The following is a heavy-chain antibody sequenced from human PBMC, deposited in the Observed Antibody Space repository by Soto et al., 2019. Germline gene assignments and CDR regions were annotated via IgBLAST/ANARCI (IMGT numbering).Heavy chain of an antibody. Sequence: QVQLVQSGAEVKKPGASVKVSCKGSGYTFTSFGITWVRQAPGQGLEWMGWITTYNDNTNYAQKFQGRVTMTTDTSTSTAYMELRSLRSYDTAVYYFARVGGVKGYHYVDACDYWCQGTLVTVSS. J-gene: IGHJ4*02. CDR1: GYTFTSFG. CDR2: ITTYNDNT. D-gene: IGHD4-17*01. V-gene: IGHV1-18*01. CDR3: ARVGGVKGYHYVDACDY.